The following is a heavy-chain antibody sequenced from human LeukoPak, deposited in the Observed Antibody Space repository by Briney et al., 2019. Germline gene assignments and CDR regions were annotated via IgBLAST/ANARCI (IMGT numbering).Heavy chain of an antibody. CDR3: ARGGAYCGGDCYSP. J-gene: IGHJ4*02. V-gene: IGHV4-4*07. CDR2: IYTSGST. D-gene: IGHD2-21*02. Sequence: SETLSLTCTVSGGSISSYYWSWIRQPAGKGLEWIGRIYTSGSTNYNPSLKSRVTMSVDTSKNQFSLKLSSVTAADTAVYYCARGGAYCGGDCYSPWGQGTLVTVSS. CDR1: GGSISSYY.